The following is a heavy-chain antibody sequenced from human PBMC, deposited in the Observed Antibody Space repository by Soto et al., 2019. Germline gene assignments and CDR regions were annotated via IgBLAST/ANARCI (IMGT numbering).Heavy chain of an antibody. CDR2: ISSTSNYI. J-gene: IGHJ6*02. V-gene: IGHV3-21*06. CDR1: GFTFTRYS. CDR3: APKARVTNYLYSGMDV. D-gene: IGHD2-21*02. Sequence: KTEGSLRLSCAASGFTFTRYSMNWVRQAPGKGLEWVSSISSTSNYIYYGDAMKGRFTISRDNAKNSLYLEMNSLRAEDTAVYYCAPKARVTNYLYSGMDVWGLGTTVTVS.